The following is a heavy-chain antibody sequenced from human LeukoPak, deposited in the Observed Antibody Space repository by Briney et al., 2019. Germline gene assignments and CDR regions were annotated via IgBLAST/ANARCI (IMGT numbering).Heavy chain of an antibody. CDR1: GGSFSGYY. J-gene: IGHJ4*02. CDR3: ARADQYYDFWGRGFDY. CDR2: INHSGST. Sequence: MPSETLSRACAVYGGSFSGYYWSWIRQPPGKGLEWIGEINHSGSTNYNPSLKSRVTISVDTSKNQFSLKLSSVTAADTAVYYCARADQYYDFWGRGFDYWGQGTLVTVSS. V-gene: IGHV4-34*01. D-gene: IGHD3-3*01.